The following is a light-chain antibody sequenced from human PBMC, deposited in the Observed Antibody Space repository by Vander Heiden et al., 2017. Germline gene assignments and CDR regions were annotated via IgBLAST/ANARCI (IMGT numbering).Light chain of an antibody. CDR3: QQSYSTPPT. J-gene: IGKJ1*01. CDR2: AAS. V-gene: IGKV1-39*01. CDR1: QSISSY. Sequence: DIQMTQSPSSLSAYVGDRVTITCRASQSISSYLNWYQQKPGKAPKLLIYAASSLQSGVPSRFSGSGSGTDFTLTISSLQPEDFASYYCQQSYSTPPTFGQGTKVGNQT.